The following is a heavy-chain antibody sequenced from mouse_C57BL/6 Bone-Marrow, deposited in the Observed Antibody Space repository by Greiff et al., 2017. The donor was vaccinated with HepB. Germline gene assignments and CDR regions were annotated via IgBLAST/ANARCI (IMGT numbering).Heavy chain of an antibody. CDR1: GITFSDSG. CDR3: ASLAWFAY. V-gene: IGHV5-17*01. CDR2: ISSGSSTI. J-gene: IGHJ3*01. Sequence: EVNLVESGGGLVKPGGSLRLSCAASGITFSDSGMHGVRRAPEKGLEWVAYISSGSSTIYYADTVKGRFTISRDNAKNTLFLQMTSLRSEDTAMYYCASLAWFAYWGQGTLVTVSA.